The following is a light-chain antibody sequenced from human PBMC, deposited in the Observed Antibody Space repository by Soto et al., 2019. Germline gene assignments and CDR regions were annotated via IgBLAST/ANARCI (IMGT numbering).Light chain of an antibody. CDR3: TSYVGNDIWV. J-gene: IGLJ3*02. Sequence: QSVLTQPPSASGSPGQSVTISCTGTSSDVGAYKYVSWYQQYPGKAPKLMIYEVTKRPSGVPDCFSGSKSGNTASLTVSGLQAEDEADYYCTSYVGNDIWVFGGGTKVTVL. CDR2: EVT. V-gene: IGLV2-8*01. CDR1: SSDVGAYKY.